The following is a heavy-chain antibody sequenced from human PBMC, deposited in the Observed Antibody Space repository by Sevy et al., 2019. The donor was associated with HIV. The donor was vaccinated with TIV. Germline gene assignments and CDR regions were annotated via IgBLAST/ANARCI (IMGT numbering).Heavy chain of an antibody. CDR1: GGSISSSSYY. CDR3: ASPIAAAGAFDY. CDR2: IYYSGST. D-gene: IGHD6-13*01. J-gene: IGHJ4*02. V-gene: IGHV4-39*01. Sequence: SETLSLTCTVSGGSISSSSYYWGWIRQPPGKGLEWIGSIYYSGSTYYNPSLKSRVTISVDTSKNQFSLKLSSVTAVDTAVYYCASPIAAAGAFDYWGQGTLVTVSS.